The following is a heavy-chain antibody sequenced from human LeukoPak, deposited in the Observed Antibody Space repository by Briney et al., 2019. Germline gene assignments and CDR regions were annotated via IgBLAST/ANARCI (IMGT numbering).Heavy chain of an antibody. CDR1: GFTFSSYA. J-gene: IGHJ4*02. Sequence: GRSLRLSCAASGFTFSSYAMHWVRQAPGKGLEWVAVISYDGSNKYYADSVKGRFTISRDNSKNTLYLQMNSLRAEDTAVYYCAKDRYYYDSSGYYYSFDYWGQGTLVTVSS. CDR2: ISYDGSNK. V-gene: IGHV3-30*04. D-gene: IGHD3-22*01. CDR3: AKDRYYYDSSGYYYSFDY.